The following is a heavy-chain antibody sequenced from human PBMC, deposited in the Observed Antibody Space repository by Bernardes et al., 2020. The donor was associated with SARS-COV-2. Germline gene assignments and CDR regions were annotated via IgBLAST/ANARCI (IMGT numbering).Heavy chain of an antibody. CDR2: ISYDGSNK. V-gene: IGHV3-30*18. D-gene: IGHD5-18*01. J-gene: IGHJ4*02. CDR3: AKDFTAMVIGGFDY. CDR1: GFTFSSHG. Sequence: GGSLRLSCAASGFTFSSHGMHWVRQAPGKGLEWVAVISYDGSNKYYADSVKGRFTISRDNSKNTLYLQMNSLRAEDTAVYYCAKDFTAMVIGGFDYWGQGTLVTVSS.